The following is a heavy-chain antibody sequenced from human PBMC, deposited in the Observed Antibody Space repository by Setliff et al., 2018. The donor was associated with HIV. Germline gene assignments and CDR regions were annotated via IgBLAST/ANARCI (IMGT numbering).Heavy chain of an antibody. CDR1: GDSISSYY. CDR3: ARGNNDLESFDY. J-gene: IGHJ4*02. D-gene: IGHD3-3*01. CDR2: IYSTGDS. Sequence: NPSETLSLTCTVSGDSISSYYWSWIRQPPGKELEWIGYIYSTGDSNYNPSLKSRITMSVDTSKNQFSLKLTSVTAADTAVYYCARGNNDLESFDYWGQGALVTVSS. V-gene: IGHV4-4*09.